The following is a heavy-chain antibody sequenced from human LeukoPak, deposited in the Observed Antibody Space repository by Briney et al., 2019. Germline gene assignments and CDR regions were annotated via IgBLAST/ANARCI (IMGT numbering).Heavy chain of an antibody. Sequence: PSQTLSLTCTVSGGSLSSGSYYWSWIRQPAGKGLEWIGRIYTSGSTNYNPSLKSRVTISVDTSKNQFSLKLSSVTAADTAVYYCASIAARPITSRGVDYWGQGTLVTVSS. J-gene: IGHJ4*02. V-gene: IGHV4-61*02. CDR3: ASIAARPITSRGVDY. D-gene: IGHD6-6*01. CDR1: GGSLSSGSYY. CDR2: IYTSGST.